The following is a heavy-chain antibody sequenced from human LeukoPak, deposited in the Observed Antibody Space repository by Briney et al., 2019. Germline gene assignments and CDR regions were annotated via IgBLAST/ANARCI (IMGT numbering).Heavy chain of an antibody. V-gene: IGHV3-73*01. J-gene: IGHJ4*02. Sequence: QTGGSLRLSCAASGFTFSGSAMHWVRQASGKGLEWVGRIRSKANSYATAYAASVKGRFTISRDNAKNSLYLQMNSLRAEDTAVYYCARDLGPLVRGVTDYWGQGTLVTVSS. CDR1: GFTFSGSA. CDR2: IRSKANSYAT. CDR3: ARDLGPLVRGVTDY. D-gene: IGHD3-10*01.